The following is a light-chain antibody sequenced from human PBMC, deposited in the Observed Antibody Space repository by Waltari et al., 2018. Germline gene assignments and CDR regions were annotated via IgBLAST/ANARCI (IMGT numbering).Light chain of an antibody. J-gene: IGLJ1*01. CDR3: SSCGDINNFL. CDR1: SSDVGGYNY. V-gene: IGLV2-8*01. CDR2: EVN. Sequence: QSALTQPPSASGSPGQSVTISCTGTSSDVGGYNYVSWYQQHPGKAPKLIIYEVNKRPSGVPDRFSGSKSGNTASLTVSGLQAEDEADCYCSSCGDINNFLFGGGTKVTVL.